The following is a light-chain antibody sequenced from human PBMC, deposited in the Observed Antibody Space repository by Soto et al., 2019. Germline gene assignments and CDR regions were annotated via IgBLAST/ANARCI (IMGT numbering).Light chain of an antibody. V-gene: IGLV2-14*01. J-gene: IGLJ1*01. CDR3: SAYTTSRSYI. CDR2: DVS. Sequence: QSVLTQPASVSGSPGQSITISCTGTSSDVGAYKYVSWHQQHPGKAPKLMIYDVSNRPSGVSNRFSDSKSGNTASLTISGLQAEDEADYYCSAYTTSRSYIFGSGTKVTVL. CDR1: SSDVGAYKY.